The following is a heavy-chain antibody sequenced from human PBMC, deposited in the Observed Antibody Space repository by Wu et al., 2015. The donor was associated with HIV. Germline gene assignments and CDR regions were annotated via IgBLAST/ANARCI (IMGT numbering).Heavy chain of an antibody. V-gene: IGHV1-69*13. D-gene: IGHD6-13*01. CDR1: GGIFSSYS. CDR2: IIPIFGTA. J-gene: IGHJ4*02. CDR3: ATEGGCFLSSSLDS. Sequence: QVQLVQSGAEVKKPKFSVKVSCKASGGIFSSYSISWIRQAPGQGLEWMGRIIPIFGTANYAQKFQGRVTITADESTNTAYMQLSSLRSEDTAIYYCATEGGCFLSSSLDSWGQGTLVTVSS.